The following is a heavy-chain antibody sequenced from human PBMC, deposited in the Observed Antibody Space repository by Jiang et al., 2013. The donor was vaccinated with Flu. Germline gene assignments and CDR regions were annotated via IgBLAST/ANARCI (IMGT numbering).Heavy chain of an antibody. Sequence: SGPGLVKPSETLSLTCTVSGGSISSHYWSWIRQPPGKGLEWIGYIYYSGSTNYNPSLKSRVTISVDTSKNQFSLKLSSVTAADTAVYYCARDFYGSYWVWGQGTLVTVSS. D-gene: IGHD1-26*01. V-gene: IGHV4-59*11. CDR3: ARDFYGSYWV. CDR1: GGSISSHY. J-gene: IGHJ4*02. CDR2: IYYSGST.